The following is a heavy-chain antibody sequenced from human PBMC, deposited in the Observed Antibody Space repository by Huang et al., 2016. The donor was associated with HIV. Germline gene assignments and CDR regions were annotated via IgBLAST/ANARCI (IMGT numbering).Heavy chain of an antibody. CDR3: ARHYNNYIDYFDY. CDR1: GFTFGDYY. J-gene: IGHJ4*02. V-gene: IGHV3-11*04. Sequence: QVQLVESGGGLVKTGKSLRLSCEVSGFTFGDYYMSWIRQAPVKGVECVADMSIRGKTGSYAESVKGRFTSSRDNTKNSLYLQMNSLRAEDTAVYYCARHYNNYIDYFDYWGQGTLVTVSS. D-gene: IGHD4-4*01. CDR2: MSIRGKTG.